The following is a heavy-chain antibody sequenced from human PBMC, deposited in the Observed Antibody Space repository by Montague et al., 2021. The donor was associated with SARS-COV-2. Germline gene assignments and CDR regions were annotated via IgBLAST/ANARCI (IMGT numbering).Heavy chain of an antibody. CDR3: ARLRDGVVPSPILGIGPYFTYYYIDV. D-gene: IGHD2-2*02. CDR2: INHSGST. V-gene: IGHV4-34*01. Sequence: SETLSLTCAVYGGSFSGYYWSWTRQPPGKGLEWIGEINHSGSTNYNPSLKSRVTISVDTSKNQFSLKLSSVTATDTAVYYCARLRDGVVPSPILGIGPYFTYYYIDVWGRGTTVTVS. J-gene: IGHJ6*03. CDR1: GGSFSGYY.